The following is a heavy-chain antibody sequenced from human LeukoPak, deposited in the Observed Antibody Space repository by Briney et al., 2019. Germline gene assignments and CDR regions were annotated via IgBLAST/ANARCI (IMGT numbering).Heavy chain of an antibody. J-gene: IGHJ5*02. CDR2: IYTSGST. V-gene: IGHV4-4*07. Sequence: PSETLSLTCTVSGGSISSYYWSWIRQPAGKGLEWIGRIYTSGSTNYNPSLKSRVTMSVDTSKNQFSLKLSSVTAADTAVYYCARDLRVFHGDSLFDPWGQGTLVTVSS. D-gene: IGHD4-17*01. CDR3: ARDLRVFHGDSLFDP. CDR1: GGSISSYY.